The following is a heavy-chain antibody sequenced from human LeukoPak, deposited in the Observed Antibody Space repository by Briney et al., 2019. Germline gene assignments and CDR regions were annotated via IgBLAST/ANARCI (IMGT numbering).Heavy chain of an antibody. V-gene: IGHV1-2*02. J-gene: IGHJ6*03. D-gene: IGHD4-17*01. CDR1: GYTFTGYY. CDR2: INPNSGGT. Sequence: ASVKVSCKASGYTFTGYYMHWVRQAPGQGLEWMGWINPNSGGTNYAQKFQGRVTMTRDTSISTAYMELSRLRSDDTAVYYCARGPTVPDYYYYYMDVWGKGTTVTISS. CDR3: ARGPTVPDYYYYYMDV.